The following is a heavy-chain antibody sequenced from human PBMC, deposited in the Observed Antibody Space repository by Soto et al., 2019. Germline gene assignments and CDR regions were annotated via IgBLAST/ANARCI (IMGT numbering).Heavy chain of an antibody. CDR3: ARDVKQLAPK. J-gene: IGHJ4*02. Sequence: GSLRLSCAASGFTFSDYAMSWVRQAPGKGLEWVSAISAGGGSTYYADSVKGRFTISRDNSRNTLYLQMNTLRAEDTAVYYCARDVKQLAPKWGQGTLVTVSS. V-gene: IGHV3-23*01. CDR2: ISAGGGST. D-gene: IGHD6-6*01. CDR1: GFTFSDYA.